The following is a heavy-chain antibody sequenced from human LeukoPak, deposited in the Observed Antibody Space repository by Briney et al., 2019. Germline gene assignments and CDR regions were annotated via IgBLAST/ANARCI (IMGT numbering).Heavy chain of an antibody. J-gene: IGHJ6*03. CDR1: GGSISSYY. D-gene: IGHD6-13*01. CDR2: IYTSGST. Sequence: PSETLSLTCTVSGGSISSYYWSWIRQPAGKGLEWIGSIYTSGSTSYNPSLKSRVTMSVDTSKNQFSLKLSSVTAADTAVYYCARSPGIAAAGTGNYYMDVWGKGTTVTVSS. CDR3: ARSPGIAAAGTGNYYMDV. V-gene: IGHV4-4*07.